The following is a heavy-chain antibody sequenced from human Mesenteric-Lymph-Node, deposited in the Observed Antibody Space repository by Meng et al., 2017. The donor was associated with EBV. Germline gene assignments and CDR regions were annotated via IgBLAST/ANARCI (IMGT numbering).Heavy chain of an antibody. V-gene: IGHV4-4*02. D-gene: IGHD3-10*01. CDR2: IYHSGST. CDR1: VGSIVTTNW. J-gene: IGHJ5*01. CDR3: ARGSYYAGTPFDS. Sequence: QVLLQAPGPGLVKPSGPLSLTCAVSVGSIVTTNWWSWVRQPPGKGLEWIGEIYHSGSTLYNPSLKSRVTILVDKSENHFTLELTSLTAADTAVYYCARGSYYAGTPFDSWGQGTLVTVSS.